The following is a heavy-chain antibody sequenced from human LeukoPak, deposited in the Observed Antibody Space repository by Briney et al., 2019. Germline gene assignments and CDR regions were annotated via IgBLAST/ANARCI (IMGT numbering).Heavy chain of an antibody. J-gene: IGHJ3*02. D-gene: IGHD1-14*01. CDR3: ARDIFSELRDHDALDI. CDR2: IYTSGSA. CDR1: GGSISSYY. V-gene: IGHV4-4*07. Sequence: SETLSLTCTVSGGSISSYYWSWIRQPAGKGLEWTGRIYTSGSANYDPSLKSRVTMSVDTSKNQFSLKLSSVTAADTAVYYCARDIFSELRDHDALDIWGQGTMVTVSS.